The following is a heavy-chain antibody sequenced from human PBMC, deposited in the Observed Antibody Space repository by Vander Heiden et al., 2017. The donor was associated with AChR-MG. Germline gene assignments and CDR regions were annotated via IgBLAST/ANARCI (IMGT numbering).Heavy chain of an antibody. CDR2: INHSGST. Sequence: QVQLQQWGAGLLKPSETLSLTCPVNGGSFSGYYWSWIRQPPGKGLEWIGEINHSGSTNYNPSLKSRVTISVDTSKNQFSLKLSSVTAADTAVYYCAGLAYYDYVWGSYRSFDYWGQGTLVTVSS. CDR3: AGLAYYDYVWGSYRSFDY. J-gene: IGHJ4*02. D-gene: IGHD3-16*02. CDR1: GGSFSGYY. V-gene: IGHV4-34*01.